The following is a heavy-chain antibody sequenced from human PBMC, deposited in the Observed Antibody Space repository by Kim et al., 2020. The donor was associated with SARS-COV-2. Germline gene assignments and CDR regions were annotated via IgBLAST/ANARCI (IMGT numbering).Heavy chain of an antibody. CDR2: ISAYNGNT. Sequence: ASVKVSCKASGYTFTSYGISWVRQAPGQGLEWMGWISAYNGNTNYAQKLQGRVTMTTETSTSTAYMELRSLRSDDTAVYYCARDREGYCSSTSCLSFDYWGQGTLVTVSS. J-gene: IGHJ4*02. CDR1: GYTFTSYG. V-gene: IGHV1-18*01. D-gene: IGHD2-2*01. CDR3: ARDREGYCSSTSCLSFDY.